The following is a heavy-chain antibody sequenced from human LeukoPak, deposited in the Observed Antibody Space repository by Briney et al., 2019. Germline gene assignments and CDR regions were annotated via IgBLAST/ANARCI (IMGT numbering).Heavy chain of an antibody. CDR3: ARTPYYDFWSGYYTIDY. D-gene: IGHD3-3*01. V-gene: IGHV4-39*06. J-gene: IGHJ4*02. CDR2: MYYSGST. CDR1: GGSISSSSYY. Sequence: SETLSLTCTVSGGSISSSSYYWGWIRQSPGKGLEWIGSSMYYSGSTYYNLSRKSRVTISVDAPNNHFHLQLPSVTAADTAVYYCARTPYYDFWSGYYTIDYWGQGTLVTVPS.